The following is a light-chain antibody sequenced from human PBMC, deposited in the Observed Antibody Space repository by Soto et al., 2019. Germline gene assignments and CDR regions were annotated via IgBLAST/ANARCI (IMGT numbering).Light chain of an antibody. V-gene: IGKV3-11*01. J-gene: IGKJ1*01. Sequence: EIVLTQSPATLSLSPGERATRSCRASQSVRSYLAWYQQKPGQAPRLLIYDASDRATGIPARFSGSGSGTDFTLTISSLEPEDFAVYYCQQRSNWPPSWTFGQGTKVEIK. CDR1: QSVRSY. CDR2: DAS. CDR3: QQRSNWPPSWT.